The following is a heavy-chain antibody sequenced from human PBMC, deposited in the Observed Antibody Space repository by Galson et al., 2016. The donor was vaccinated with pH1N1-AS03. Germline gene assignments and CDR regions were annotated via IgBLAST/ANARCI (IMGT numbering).Heavy chain of an antibody. J-gene: IGHJ4*02. CDR3: VRDMGTTTAASGF. V-gene: IGHV3-7*03. D-gene: IGHD6-13*01. CDR2: MNQDGSVI. Sequence: SLRLSCAASGFIFSNFWMTWVRQAPGKGLEWVANMNQDGSVINYVESVKGRFTVSRDQAKTSLYLQMTSLKIEDTALYYCVRDMGTTTAASGFWGQGILVTVSS. CDR1: GFIFSNFW.